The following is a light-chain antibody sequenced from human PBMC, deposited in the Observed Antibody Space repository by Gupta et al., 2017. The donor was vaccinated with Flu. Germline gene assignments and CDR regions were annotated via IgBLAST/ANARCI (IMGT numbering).Light chain of an antibody. CDR2: DTS. Sequence: PANLSLSSGDRATLSCRASQSVGRKLAWYQQKPGRAPRLLIFDTSNRASDTPARFSGSGSGTDFTLTISKLETDDFAVYFCQQRSLWPMTFGGGTKVEIK. J-gene: IGKJ4*01. CDR3: QQRSLWPMT. CDR1: QSVGRK. V-gene: IGKV3-11*01.